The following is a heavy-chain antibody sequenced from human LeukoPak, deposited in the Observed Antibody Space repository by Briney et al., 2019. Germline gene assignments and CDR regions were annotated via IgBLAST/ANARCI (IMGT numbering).Heavy chain of an antibody. CDR3: ARDLGYCSSTSCFPYDAFDI. J-gene: IGHJ3*02. CDR2: IIPIFGTA. CDR1: GGTFSSYA. Sequence: SVKVSCKASGGTFSSYAISWVRQAPGQGLEWMGGIIPIFGTANYAQKFQGRVTITTDESTSTAYMELSSLRSEDTAVYYCARDLGYCSSTSCFPYDAFDIWGQGTMVTVSS. V-gene: IGHV1-69*05. D-gene: IGHD2-2*01.